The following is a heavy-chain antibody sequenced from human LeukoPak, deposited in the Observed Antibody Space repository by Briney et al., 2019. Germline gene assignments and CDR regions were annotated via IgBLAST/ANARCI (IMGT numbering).Heavy chain of an antibody. CDR3: VRQYSSGWTYYYGMDV. J-gene: IGHJ6*02. CDR1: GDSVSSNSAA. V-gene: IGHV6-1*01. D-gene: IGHD6-19*01. CDR2: TYYRSTWHY. Sequence: SQTLSLTCAISGDSVSSNSAAWNWIRQSPSRGLEWLGRTYYRSTWHYDYAESVKSRTVIIPDTSKNHFSLQLNSVTPEDTSVYYCVRQYSSGWTYYYGMDVWGQGTTVTVSS.